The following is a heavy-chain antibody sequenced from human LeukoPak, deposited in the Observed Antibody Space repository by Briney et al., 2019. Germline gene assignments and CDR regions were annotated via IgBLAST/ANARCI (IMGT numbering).Heavy chain of an antibody. D-gene: IGHD3-22*01. Sequence: SETLSLTCIVSGGSISNTNYYWGWIRQPPGKGLEWIGSIYYSGSTYYNPSLKSRVTISVDTSKNQFSLKLSSVTAADTAVYYCARHRMYYYDSSGRGVADAFDIWGQGTMVTVSS. CDR2: IYYSGST. CDR1: GGSISNTNYY. J-gene: IGHJ3*02. CDR3: ARHRMYYYDSSGRGVADAFDI. V-gene: IGHV4-39*01.